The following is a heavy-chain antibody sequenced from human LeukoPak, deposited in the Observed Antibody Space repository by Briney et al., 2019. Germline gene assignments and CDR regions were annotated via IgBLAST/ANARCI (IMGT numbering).Heavy chain of an antibody. V-gene: IGHV4-59*11. CDR1: GGSISSHY. Sequence: PSETLSLTCTVSGGSISSHYWSWIRQSPGKGLEWIGYIYYSGSTNYNPSLKSRVTISVDTSKNQFSLKLSSVTAADTAVYYCARGDCSSTSCLGVWGKGTTVTISS. J-gene: IGHJ6*04. CDR2: IYYSGST. D-gene: IGHD2-2*01. CDR3: ARGDCSSTSCLGV.